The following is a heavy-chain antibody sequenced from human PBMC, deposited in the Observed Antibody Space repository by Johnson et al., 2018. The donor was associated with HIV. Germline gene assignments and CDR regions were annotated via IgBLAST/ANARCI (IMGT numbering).Heavy chain of an antibody. CDR3: ARVLCSGGSCYSDAFDI. Sequence: SVKGRFTISRDNSKNTLYVQMNSLRAEDTAVYYCARVLCSGGSCYSDAFDIWGQGTMVTVSS. V-gene: IGHV3-23*01. D-gene: IGHD2-15*01. J-gene: IGHJ3*02.